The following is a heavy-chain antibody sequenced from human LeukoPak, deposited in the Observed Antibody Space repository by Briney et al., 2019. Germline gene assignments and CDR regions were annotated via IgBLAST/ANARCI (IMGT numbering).Heavy chain of an antibody. CDR2: IQTDGGDK. CDR3: ARRAVAGTKFGPFDY. J-gene: IGHJ4*02. V-gene: IGHV3-30*02. CDR1: GFSFANYG. D-gene: IGHD6-19*01. Sequence: AGGSLRLSCAASGFSFANYGMNWVRQAPDKGLEWVTFIQTDGGDKYYADSVKGRFTVSRDNSKNTVFLQVNNVKAEDTAVYFCARRAVAGTKFGPFDYWGQGTLVTVSS.